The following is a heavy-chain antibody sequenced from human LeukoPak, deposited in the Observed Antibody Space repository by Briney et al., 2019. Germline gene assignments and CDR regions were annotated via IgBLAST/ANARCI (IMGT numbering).Heavy chain of an antibody. CDR2: INPNSGAT. CDR1: GYTFIDYY. J-gene: IGHJ4*02. CDR3: ARVKKLMPEFEF. D-gene: IGHD2-2*01. Sequence: ASVKVSCMSSGYTFIDYYIHWVRQAPGQGLEWMGWINPNSGATKYAQKFQGRVSMTRDTSINTAYMDVTNLRSDDTAIFYCARVKKLMPEFEFWGQGTLVTVSS. V-gene: IGHV1-2*02.